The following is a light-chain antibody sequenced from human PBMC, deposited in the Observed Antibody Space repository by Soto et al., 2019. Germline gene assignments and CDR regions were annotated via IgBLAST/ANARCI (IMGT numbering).Light chain of an antibody. CDR3: QQVDSYPRT. Sequence: DIQLTQSQSTLSASVGDRVTLTCLASQSISSWLAWYQQKPGKAPKLLIYASSTLQTGVPSRFSGSGSGTDFSLTISSLHPEDVATYYCQQVDSYPRTFGQGTKVDI. CDR2: ASS. CDR1: QSISSW. V-gene: IGKV1-5*01. J-gene: IGKJ1*01.